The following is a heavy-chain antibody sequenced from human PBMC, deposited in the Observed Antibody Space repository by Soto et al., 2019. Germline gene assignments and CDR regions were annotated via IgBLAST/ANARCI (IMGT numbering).Heavy chain of an antibody. CDR3: AEMNNYPRECLDP. V-gene: IGHV5-51*01. J-gene: IGHJ5*02. CDR2: IDPIDSET. Sequence: ESRKISCQASGYSFARYWIGWVRQMPGKGLEWMGMIDPIDSETKYSPSFQGQVTLSVDKSVNTAYLQWSSLRASDTAMYFCAEMNNYPRECLDPWGQGTMVTVS. D-gene: IGHD1-20*01. CDR1: GYSFARYW.